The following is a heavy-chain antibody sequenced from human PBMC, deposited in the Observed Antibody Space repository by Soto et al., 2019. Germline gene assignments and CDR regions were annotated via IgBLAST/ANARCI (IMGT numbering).Heavy chain of an antibody. V-gene: IGHV1-18*01. CDR1: DYTFTNYG. CDR2: ISPDNGET. D-gene: IGHD2-15*01. Sequence: ASVKVSCKASDYTFTNYGISWVRQAPGQGLEWMGWISPDNGETKFSQKVQGRVTMTTDTSTSTAYMEVRSLTSDDTAVYYCAKDPRYFSGDRCYNCFDLWGQGTMVTVSS. J-gene: IGHJ5*02. CDR3: AKDPRYFSGDRCYNCFDL.